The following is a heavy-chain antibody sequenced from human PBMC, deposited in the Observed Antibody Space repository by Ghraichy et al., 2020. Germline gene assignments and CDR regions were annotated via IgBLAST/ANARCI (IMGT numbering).Heavy chain of an antibody. J-gene: IGHJ4*02. Sequence: LSLTCAASGFTFSSYGMHWVRRAPGKGLEWVAFIRFDGSDTYYADSVKGRFTISRDNSKNTLYLQMNSLRADDTAVYYCEKILLYIGVVVNDKYYFDYWGQGTLITVSS. CDR1: GFTFSSYG. D-gene: IGHD2-15*01. CDR2: IRFDGSDT. V-gene: IGHV3-30*02. CDR3: EKILLYIGVVVNDKYYFDY.